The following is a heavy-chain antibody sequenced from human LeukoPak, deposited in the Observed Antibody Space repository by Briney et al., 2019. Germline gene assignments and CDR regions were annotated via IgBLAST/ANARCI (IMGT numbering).Heavy chain of an antibody. CDR2: IYTSGSI. J-gene: IGHJ4*02. CDR1: GASISSYH. CDR3: AGAKGSNFDY. V-gene: IGHV4-4*07. Sequence: SETLSLTCSVSGASISSYHWSWIQQPAGKGLEWIGRIYTSGSINYNPSLKSRVTMSTDTSKNQLSLKLSSVTAADTAVYYCAGAKGSNFDYWGQGTLVTVSS.